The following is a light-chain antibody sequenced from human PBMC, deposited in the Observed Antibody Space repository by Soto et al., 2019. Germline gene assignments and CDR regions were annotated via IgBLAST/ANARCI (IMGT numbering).Light chain of an antibody. CDR3: QQSFNSPLT. CDR1: QSINSF. V-gene: IGKV1-39*01. Sequence: DIQMTQSPSSLSASVGDRVTITCRANQSINSFLNWYQQKPGKAPTFLIYAASSLQGGVPSRFSGSGSGTDFILTISSLQPEDVATYFCQQSFNSPLTFGGGTKVDIK. J-gene: IGKJ4*01. CDR2: AAS.